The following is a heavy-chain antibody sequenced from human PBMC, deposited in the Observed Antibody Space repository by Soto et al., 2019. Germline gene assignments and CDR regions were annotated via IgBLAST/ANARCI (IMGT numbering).Heavy chain of an antibody. D-gene: IGHD5-12*01. J-gene: IGHJ4*02. V-gene: IGHV1-18*01. CDR2: ISAYNGNT. CDR1: GYTFTSYG. CDR3: ARGQSGYDFAY. Sequence: QVQLVQSGAEVKKPGASVKVSCKASGYTFTSYGINWVRQAPGQGLEWMGWISAYNGNTHYAQKLQGRVTMTTDTSTSTAYRELRSLRSDDTAVDYCARGQSGYDFAYWGQGALVTVSS.